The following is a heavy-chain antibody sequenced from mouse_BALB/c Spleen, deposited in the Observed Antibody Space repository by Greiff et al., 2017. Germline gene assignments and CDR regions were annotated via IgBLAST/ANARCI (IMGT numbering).Heavy chain of an antibody. D-gene: IGHD2-1*01. CDR3: ARRGGNYDFDY. Sequence: VQLQQSGPELVKPGASVKISCKASGYSFTGYFMNWVMQSHGKSLEWIGRINPYNGDTFYNQKFKGKATLTVDKSSSTAHMELRSLASEDSAVYYCARRGGNYDFDYWGQGTTLTVSS. J-gene: IGHJ2*01. CDR2: INPYNGDT. V-gene: IGHV1-20*02. CDR1: GYSFTGYF.